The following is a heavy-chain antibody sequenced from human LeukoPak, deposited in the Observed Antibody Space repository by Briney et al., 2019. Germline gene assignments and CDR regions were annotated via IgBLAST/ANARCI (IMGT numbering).Heavy chain of an antibody. CDR2: INPNSGGT. D-gene: IGHD3-22*01. CDR1: GYTFTGYY. J-gene: IGHJ6*03. Sequence: ASVKVSCKASGYTFTGYYMHWVRQAPGQGLEWMGWINPNSGGTNYAQKFQGRFTMTRDTSISTAYMELSRLRSDDTAVYYCARDEPQTYYYDSSGTERNSVVFFSRNYMDVWGKGTTVTVSS. CDR3: ARDEPQTYYYDSSGTERNSVVFFSRNYMDV. V-gene: IGHV1-2*02.